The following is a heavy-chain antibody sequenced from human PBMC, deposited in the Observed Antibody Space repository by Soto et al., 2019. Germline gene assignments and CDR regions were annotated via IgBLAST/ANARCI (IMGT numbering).Heavy chain of an antibody. J-gene: IGHJ4*02. CDR3: AGPWNKQ. CDR1: GYTFTSYN. V-gene: IGHV1-8*01. Sequence: QVQLVQSGAEVKKPGASVKVSCKASGYTFTSYNINWVRQATGQGLEWMGWMNTNSGNTGYAQKFQGSVTMTRDTSIRTAYMELSSLTSEDTAVYYCAGPWNKQWGQGTLVTVSS. CDR2: MNTNSGNT. D-gene: IGHD1-1*01.